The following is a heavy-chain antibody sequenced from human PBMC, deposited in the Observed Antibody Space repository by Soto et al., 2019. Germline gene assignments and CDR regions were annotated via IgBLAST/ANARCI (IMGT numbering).Heavy chain of an antibody. CDR2: IYSGGST. J-gene: IGHJ6*03. CDR1: GFTVSSNY. Sequence: GGSLRLSCAASGFTVSSNYMSWVRQAPGKGLEWVSVIYSGGSTYYADSVKGRFTISRHNSKNTLYLQMNSLRAEDTAVYYCARGSMTTVTTDYYYYYMDVWGKGTTVTVSS. V-gene: IGHV3-53*04. D-gene: IGHD4-4*01. CDR3: ARGSMTTVTTDYYYYYMDV.